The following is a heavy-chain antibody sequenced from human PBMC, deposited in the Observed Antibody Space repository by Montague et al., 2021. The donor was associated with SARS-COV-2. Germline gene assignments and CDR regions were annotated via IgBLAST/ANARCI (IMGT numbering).Heavy chain of an antibody. CDR2: VIQSGTT. CDR3: ASGEFFYYGSGNYYRSALDD. D-gene: IGHD3-10*01. V-gene: IGHV4-34*12. J-gene: IGHJ6*02. CDR1: GASFSGYY. Sequence: SETLSLTCHVYGASFSGYYWCWVRQSPGKGLEWIGEVIQSGTTNXNPSLKCGVTISIDSSNDRFSLRLTSLTAADTGVYYCASGEFFYYGSGNYYRSALDDWGQGTTVTVSS.